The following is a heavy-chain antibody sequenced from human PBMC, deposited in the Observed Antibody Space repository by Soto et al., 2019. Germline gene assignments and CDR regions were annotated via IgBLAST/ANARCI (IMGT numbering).Heavy chain of an antibody. CDR3: ARDRGYDAHDYYYNAMDV. CDR1: GFTFRTYT. D-gene: IGHD2-15*01. Sequence: EVQLVESGGGLVKPGGSLRLSCVASGFTFRTYTMNWVRHAPGKGLEWVSGIRGFSPYTFYAESVKGRFTISRDNAKNSLYLQMNSLGVEDTAVYYCARDRGYDAHDYYYNAMDVWGQGTTVTVSS. CDR2: IRGFSPYT. V-gene: IGHV3-21*01. J-gene: IGHJ6*02.